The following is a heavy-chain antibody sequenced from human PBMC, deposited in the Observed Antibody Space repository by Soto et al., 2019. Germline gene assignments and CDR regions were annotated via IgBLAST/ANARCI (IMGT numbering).Heavy chain of an antibody. CDR3: TTDQGTTLGVGGMDV. D-gene: IGHD3-16*01. Sequence: EVQLVESGGGLVKPGGSLRLSCAASGFTFSNARMSWVRQAPGKGLEWVGRIKSKTDGGTTDYAAPVKGRFTISRDDSKNTLYLQMNSLKTEDTAVYYCTTDQGTTLGVGGMDVWGQGTTVTVSS. CDR2: IKSKTDGGTT. J-gene: IGHJ6*02. V-gene: IGHV3-15*01. CDR1: GFTFSNAR.